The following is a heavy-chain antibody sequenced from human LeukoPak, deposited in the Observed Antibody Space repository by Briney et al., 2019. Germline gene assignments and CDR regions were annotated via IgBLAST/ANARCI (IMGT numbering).Heavy chain of an antibody. V-gene: IGHV1-18*01. D-gene: IGHD3-9*01. CDR3: ARDREDVLRYFDWLLLGPNDY. Sequence: ASVKVSCKASGYTFTSYGISWVRQAPGQGLEWMGWISAYNGNTNYAQKLQGRVTMTTDTSTSTAYMELRSLRSDDTAVYYCARDREDVLRYFDWLLLGPNDYWGQGTLVTVSS. J-gene: IGHJ4*02. CDR1: GYTFTSYG. CDR2: ISAYNGNT.